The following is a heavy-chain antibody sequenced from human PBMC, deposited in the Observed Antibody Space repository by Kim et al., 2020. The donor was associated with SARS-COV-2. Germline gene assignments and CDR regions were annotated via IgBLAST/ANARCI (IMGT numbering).Heavy chain of an antibody. CDR3: ARGLTFYWYFDL. V-gene: IGHV4-34*01. J-gene: IGHJ2*01. D-gene: IGHD3-9*01. Sequence: NYNPSLKSRVTRSVDTSKNQFSLKLSSVTAADTAMYYCARGLTFYWYFDLWGRGTLVTVSS.